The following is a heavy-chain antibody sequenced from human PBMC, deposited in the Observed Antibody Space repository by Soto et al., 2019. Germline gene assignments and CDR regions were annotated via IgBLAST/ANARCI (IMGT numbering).Heavy chain of an antibody. CDR3: AAAPATAVALDY. V-gene: IGHV1-58*01. J-gene: IGHJ4*02. CDR2: IVVGSGNT. D-gene: IGHD6-13*01. CDR1: GFTFTSSA. Sequence: SVKVSCKASGFTFTSSAVQWVRQARGQRLEWIGWIVVGSGNTNYAQKFQERVTITRDMPTITAYMELSRLRSEATAVYYCAAAPATAVALDYWGQGTPVTVSS.